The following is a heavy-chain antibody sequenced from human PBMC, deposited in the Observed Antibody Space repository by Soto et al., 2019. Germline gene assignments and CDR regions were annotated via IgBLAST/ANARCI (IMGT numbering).Heavy chain of an antibody. CDR3: AREGAVAGSQDF. J-gene: IGHJ1*01. CDR1: GFMFSDYG. CDR2: IWYDGNYK. V-gene: IGHV3-33*01. Sequence: GGSLRLSCAASGFMFSDYGMHWVRQAPGKGLEWVAIIWYDGNYKYYSESAKGRFTISRDNSNNTLYLQMNNLRVEDTAVYFCAREGAVAGSQDFRGQGTLVTVSS. D-gene: IGHD6-19*01.